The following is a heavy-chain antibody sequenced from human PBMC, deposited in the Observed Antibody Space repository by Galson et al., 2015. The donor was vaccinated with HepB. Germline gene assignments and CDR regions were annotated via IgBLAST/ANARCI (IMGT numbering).Heavy chain of an antibody. V-gene: IGHV3-30*18. CDR2: ISYDGSNK. CDR1: GFTFSSYG. CDR3: AKGISSSYSPIDY. D-gene: IGHD6-13*01. J-gene: IGHJ4*02. Sequence: SLRLSCAASGFTFSSYGMHWVRQAPGKGLEWVAVISYDGSNKYYADSVKGRFTISRDNSKNTLYLQMNSLRAEDTAVYYCAKGISSSYSPIDYWGQGTLVTVSS.